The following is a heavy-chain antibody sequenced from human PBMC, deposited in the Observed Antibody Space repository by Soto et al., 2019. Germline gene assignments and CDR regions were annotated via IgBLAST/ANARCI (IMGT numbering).Heavy chain of an antibody. CDR3: AREDSQYDYFDY. Sequence: SETLSLTCIISGGSISSNYWSWLRQSPGRGLEWIGYVFHTGSTNYNPSLKSRVTISVDMSKNQFSLRLTSVTAADTAVYYCAREDSQYDYFDYWGQGTLVTVSS. D-gene: IGHD2-15*01. V-gene: IGHV4-59*01. CDR1: GGSISSNY. CDR2: VFHTGST. J-gene: IGHJ4*02.